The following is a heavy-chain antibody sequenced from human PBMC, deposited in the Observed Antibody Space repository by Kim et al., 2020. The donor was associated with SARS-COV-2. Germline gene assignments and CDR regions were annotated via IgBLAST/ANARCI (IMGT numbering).Heavy chain of an antibody. V-gene: IGHV3-21*01. CDR3: ARERYYDSSGYKLHWYFDL. CDR2: ISSSSSYI. CDR1: GFTFSSYS. J-gene: IGHJ2*01. D-gene: IGHD3-22*01. Sequence: GGSLRLSCAASGFTFSSYSMNWVRQAPGKGLEWVSSISSSSSYIYYADSVKGRFTISRDNAKNSLYLQMNSLRAEDTAVYYCARERYYDSSGYKLHWYFDLWGRGTLVTVSS.